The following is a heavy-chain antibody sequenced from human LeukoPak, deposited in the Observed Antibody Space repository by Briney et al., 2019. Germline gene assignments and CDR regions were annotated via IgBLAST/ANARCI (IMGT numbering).Heavy chain of an antibody. J-gene: IGHJ1*01. CDR3: ARSSDSSSLQYFQH. D-gene: IGHD6-6*01. V-gene: IGHV3-23*01. CDR1: ELTFSNFA. Sequence: GGSLRLSCVASELTFSNFAMSWVRQAPGKGREWVSAISPSADSTSYADSVKGRFTISRDNAKNSLYLQMNSLRAEDTAVYYCARSSDSSSLQYFQHWGQGTLVTVSS. CDR2: ISPSADST.